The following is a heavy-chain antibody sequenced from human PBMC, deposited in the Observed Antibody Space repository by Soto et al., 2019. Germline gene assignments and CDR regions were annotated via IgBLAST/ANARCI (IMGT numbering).Heavy chain of an antibody. CDR2: INPNSGGT. D-gene: IGHD3-3*01. J-gene: IGHJ6*03. Sequence: WPYHSPGQGLEWMGWINPNSGGTKYSQKFQGRVTMTTDTSTSTAYMEPRSLRSDDTAVYYCARNSSTVLQFLEWSMDVWGKGTPVTVSS. V-gene: IGHV1-18*01. CDR3: ARNSSTVLQFLEWSMDV.